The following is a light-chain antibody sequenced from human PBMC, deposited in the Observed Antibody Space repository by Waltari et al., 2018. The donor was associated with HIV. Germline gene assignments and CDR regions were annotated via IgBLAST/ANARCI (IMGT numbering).Light chain of an antibody. CDR1: ALPKQY. J-gene: IGLJ3*02. CDR2: NDS. V-gene: IGLV3-25*03. CDR3: QSADSSGTWV. Sequence: SYELTQPPSVSVSPGQTARITCSGDALPKQYAYWYQQKPGQAPVLANNNDSERPSGIPERFAGSSSGTTVTLTISGGQAEDETDYYCQSADSSGTWVFGGGTKLTVL.